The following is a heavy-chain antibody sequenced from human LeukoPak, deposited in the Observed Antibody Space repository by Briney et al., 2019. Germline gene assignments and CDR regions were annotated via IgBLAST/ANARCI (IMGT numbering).Heavy chain of an antibody. D-gene: IGHD3-3*01. J-gene: IGHJ4*02. CDR2: INSDGSST. CDR1: GFTFSSYW. Sequence: PGGSLRLSXAASGFTFSSYWMHWVRQAPGKGLVWVSRINSDGSSTSYADSVKGRFTISRDNAKNTLYLQMNSLRAEDTAVYYCARGRHLGVQDYWGQGTLVTVSS. CDR3: ARGRHLGVQDY. V-gene: IGHV3-74*01.